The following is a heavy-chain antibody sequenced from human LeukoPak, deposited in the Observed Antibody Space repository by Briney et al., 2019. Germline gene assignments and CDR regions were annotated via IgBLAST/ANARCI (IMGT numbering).Heavy chain of an antibody. V-gene: IGHV1-69*13. Sequence: SVKVSCKASGGTFSSYATSWVRQAPGQGLEWMGGIIPIFGTANYAQKFQGRVTITADESTSTAYMELSSLRSEDTAVYYCARAIPPPTAMVRFYYYYGMDVWGQGTTVTVSS. CDR1: GGTFSSYA. J-gene: IGHJ6*02. CDR3: ARAIPPPTAMVRFYYYYGMDV. D-gene: IGHD5-18*01. CDR2: IIPIFGTA.